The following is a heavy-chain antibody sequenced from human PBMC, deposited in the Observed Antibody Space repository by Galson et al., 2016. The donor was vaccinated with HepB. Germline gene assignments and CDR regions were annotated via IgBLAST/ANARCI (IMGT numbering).Heavy chain of an antibody. Sequence: ETLSLTCTVSGGSISNNYWSWLRQPPGKGLEWIGNIYYSGTNYNPPLESRVTISVDTSKNQVSLKLASVTAADTAVYYCAKDSTRFDPWGQGTLVTVSS. CDR3: AKDSTRFDP. V-gene: IGHV4-59*01. CDR2: IYYSGT. J-gene: IGHJ5*02. CDR1: GGSISNNY.